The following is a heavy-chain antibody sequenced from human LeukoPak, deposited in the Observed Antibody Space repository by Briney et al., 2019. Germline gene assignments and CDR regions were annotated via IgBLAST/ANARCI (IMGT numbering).Heavy chain of an antibody. J-gene: IGHJ4*02. Sequence: ASVKVSCKASGYTFTSYGISWVRQATGQGLEWMGWIIAYNGNTNYAQKLQGRVTMTTDTSTSTAYMELRSLRSDDTAVYYCARGGMTTVTTIFDYWGQGTLVTVSS. V-gene: IGHV1-18*01. CDR3: ARGGMTTVTTIFDY. CDR1: GYTFTSYG. D-gene: IGHD4-11*01. CDR2: IIAYNGNT.